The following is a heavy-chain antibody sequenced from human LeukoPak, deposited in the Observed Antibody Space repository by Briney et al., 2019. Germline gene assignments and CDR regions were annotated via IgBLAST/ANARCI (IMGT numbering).Heavy chain of an antibody. V-gene: IGHV1-69*13. J-gene: IGHJ6*03. Sequence: ASGKVSCKASGGTFSTYAISWVRQGPGQGLEWVGGIILVFDKANYAQKFQDRVTITADDSTTTAYMELSSLTSEDTAIYYCARLGHCRETNCYSDFYYMDVWGKGTTVIVSS. CDR1: GGTFSTYA. CDR2: IILVFDKA. D-gene: IGHD2-2*02. CDR3: ARLGHCRETNCYSDFYYMDV.